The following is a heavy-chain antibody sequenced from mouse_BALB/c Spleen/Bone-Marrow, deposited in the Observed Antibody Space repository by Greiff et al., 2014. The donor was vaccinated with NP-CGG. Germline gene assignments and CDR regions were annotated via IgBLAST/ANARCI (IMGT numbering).Heavy chain of an antibody. CDR1: GYTFTSYW. CDR3: ARERYDYDWKDY. J-gene: IGHJ2*01. V-gene: IGHV1S81*02. D-gene: IGHD2-4*01. Sequence: VQLQQSGAELVKPGASVKLSCEASGYTFTSYWMHWVKQRPGQGLEWIGEINPSNGRTNYNEKFKSKATLTVDKSSSTAYMQLSSLTSEDSAVYYCARERYDYDWKDYWGQGTTLTVSS. CDR2: INPSNGRT.